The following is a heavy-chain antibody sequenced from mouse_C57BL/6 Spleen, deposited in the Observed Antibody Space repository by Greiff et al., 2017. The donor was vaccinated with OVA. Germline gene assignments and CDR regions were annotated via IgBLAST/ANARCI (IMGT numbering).Heavy chain of an antibody. D-gene: IGHD1-1*01. V-gene: IGHV1-52*01. J-gene: IGHJ1*03. CDR1: GYTFTSYW. CDR3: ARITTGFDV. CDR2: IDPSDSDT. Sequence: QVQLQQPGAELVRPGSSVKLSCKASGYTFTSYWMHWVKQRPIQGLEWIGNIDPSDSDTHYNQKFKDKATLTVDKSSSTAYMQLSSLTSEDSAVYYCARITTGFDVWGTGTTVTVSS.